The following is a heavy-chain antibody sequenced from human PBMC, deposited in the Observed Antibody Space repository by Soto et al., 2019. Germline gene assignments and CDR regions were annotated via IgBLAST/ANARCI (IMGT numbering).Heavy chain of an antibody. CDR3: AYLAYYGGDCYSRPFDY. D-gene: IGHD2-21*02. V-gene: IGHV1-18*01. CDR1: GYTFTSYG. CDR2: ISAYNGNT. J-gene: IGHJ4*02. Sequence: ASVKVSCKASGYTFTSYGISWVRQAPGQGLEWMGWISAYNGNTNYAQKLQGRVTMTTDTSTSAAYMELRSLRSDDTAVYYCAYLAYYGGDCYSRPFDYWGQGTLVTVSS.